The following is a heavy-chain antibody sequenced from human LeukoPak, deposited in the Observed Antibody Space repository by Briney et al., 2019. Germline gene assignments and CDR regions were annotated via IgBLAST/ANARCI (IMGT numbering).Heavy chain of an antibody. V-gene: IGHV4-34*01. CDR2: MNHSGST. Sequence: PSVTLSLTCAVYGGSFSGYYWSWIRQPPGKGLEWIGEMNHSGSTNYDPSLKSRVTISVDTSKNQFSLKLRSVTAADTAVYYCAKIAVADGMDVWGQGTTVT. CDR1: GGSFSGYY. J-gene: IGHJ6*02. D-gene: IGHD6-19*01. CDR3: AKIAVADGMDV.